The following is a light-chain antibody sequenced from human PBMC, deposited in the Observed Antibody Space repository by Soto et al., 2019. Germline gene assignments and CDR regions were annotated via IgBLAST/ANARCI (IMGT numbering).Light chain of an antibody. CDR1: QAISTN. Sequence: AIQLTQSPSSLSASIGDRVTITCRASQAISTNLAWYQHKPGTVPKVLIYDASILGSGVPSRFSGSGSGTDFTLIISSLQPEDFATYYCQQFRTYPTFGGGNKVEVQ. CDR2: DAS. V-gene: IGKV1-13*02. CDR3: QQFRTYPT. J-gene: IGKJ4*01.